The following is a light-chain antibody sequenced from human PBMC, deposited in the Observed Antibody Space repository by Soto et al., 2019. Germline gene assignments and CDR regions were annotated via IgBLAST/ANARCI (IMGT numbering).Light chain of an antibody. CDR2: DAS. V-gene: IGKV3-11*01. Sequence: EIVLTQSPATLSLSPGERATLSCRASQSVSSYLAWYQQKTGQAPRLLIYDASNRATGIPARFSGSGSGTDFTLTISSLEPEDFAVYYCQQRSNWLFTFGGGTKVEIK. CDR1: QSVSSY. J-gene: IGKJ4*01. CDR3: QQRSNWLFT.